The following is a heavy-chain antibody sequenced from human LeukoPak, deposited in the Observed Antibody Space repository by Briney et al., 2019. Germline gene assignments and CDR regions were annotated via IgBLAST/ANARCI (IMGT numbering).Heavy chain of an antibody. CDR1: GFTFSSYD. D-gene: IGHD2-2*01. CDR3: AKGSRGSCSRTYCYPFDY. V-gene: IGHV3-30*04. Sequence: GGSLRLSCAASGFTFSSYDMHWVRQAPGKGLEWVAVISSDGTNTYYADSVKGRFTISRGNSKNTLYLQMNRLRAEDTAVYYCAKGSRGSCSRTYCYPFDYWGQGTLVTVSS. CDR2: ISSDGTNT. J-gene: IGHJ4*02.